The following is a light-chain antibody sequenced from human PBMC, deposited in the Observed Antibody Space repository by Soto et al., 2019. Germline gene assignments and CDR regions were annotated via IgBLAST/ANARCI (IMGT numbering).Light chain of an antibody. V-gene: IGLV2-11*01. Sequence: QSALTQPRSVSGSPGQSVTISCTGTSSDVGGYNYVSCYQHHPGKAPKLMIYGVSKRPSGVPDRFSGSKSGNTASLTISGLQAEDEADYYCCSYAGSYTGVFGGGTKLTVL. CDR3: CSYAGSYTGV. J-gene: IGLJ3*02. CDR2: GVS. CDR1: SSDVGGYNY.